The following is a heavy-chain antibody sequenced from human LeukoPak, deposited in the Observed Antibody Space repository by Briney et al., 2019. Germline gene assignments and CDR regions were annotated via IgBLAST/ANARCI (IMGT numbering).Heavy chain of an antibody. V-gene: IGHV3-23*01. CDR3: ARGLMITFGDNWFDP. CDR1: GFTFSSYA. Sequence: PGGSLRLSCAASGFTFSSYAMSWVRQAPGKGLEWVSAISGSGGSTYYADSVKGRFTISRDNSKNSLYLQMNSLRAEDTAVYYCARGLMITFGDNWFDPWGQGTLVTVSS. CDR2: ISGSGGST. D-gene: IGHD3-16*01. J-gene: IGHJ5*02.